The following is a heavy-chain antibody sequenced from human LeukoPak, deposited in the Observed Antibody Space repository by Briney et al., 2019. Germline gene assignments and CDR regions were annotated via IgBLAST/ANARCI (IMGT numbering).Heavy chain of an antibody. CDR2: IYHSGST. Sequence: SETLSLTCTVSGGSISTYYWSWIRQPPGKGLEWIGYIYHSGSTKYNPSLKSRVTISVDTSKNQFSLKLSSVTAADTAVYYCARGRVSSSTWYSTYYYFFYMDFWGKGTTVTVSS. D-gene: IGHD4-11*01. J-gene: IGHJ6*03. V-gene: IGHV4-59*01. CDR3: ARGRVSSSTWYSTYYYFFYMDF. CDR1: GGSISTYY.